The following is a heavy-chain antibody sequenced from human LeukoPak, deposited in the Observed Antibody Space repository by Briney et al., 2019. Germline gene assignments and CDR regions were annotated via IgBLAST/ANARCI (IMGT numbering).Heavy chain of an antibody. V-gene: IGHV1-2*02. J-gene: IGHJ4*02. CDR1: GYTFTGYY. CDR2: INPNSGGT. CDR3: ARVPGYSGYDLAWDY. D-gene: IGHD5-12*01. Sequence: GASVKVSCKASGYTFTGYYMHWVRPAPGQGLEWMGWINPNSGGTNYAQKFQGRVTMTRDTSISTAYMELNSLRSDDTAVYYCARVPGYSGYDLAWDYWGQGTLVTVSS.